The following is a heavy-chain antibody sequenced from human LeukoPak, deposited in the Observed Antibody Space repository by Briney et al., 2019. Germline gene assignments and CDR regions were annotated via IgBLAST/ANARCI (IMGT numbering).Heavy chain of an antibody. Sequence: SETLSLTCTVSGGSISSYYWSWIRQPPGKGLEWIGYIYYSGSTNYNPSLKSRVTISVDTSKNQFSLKLSSVTAADTAVYCCARTRSSSWYYFDYWGQGTLVTVSS. CDR2: IYYSGST. J-gene: IGHJ4*02. CDR1: GGSISSYY. V-gene: IGHV4-59*08. CDR3: ARTRSSSWYYFDY. D-gene: IGHD6-13*01.